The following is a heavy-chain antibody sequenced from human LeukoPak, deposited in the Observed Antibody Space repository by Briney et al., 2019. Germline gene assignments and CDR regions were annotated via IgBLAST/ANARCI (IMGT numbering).Heavy chain of an antibody. CDR1: GYSFTSYW. CDR2: IYPGDSDT. D-gene: IGHD5-18*01. Sequence: PGESLKISCKGSGYSFTSYWIGWVRQMPGKGLEWMGIIYPGDSDTRYSPSFQGQVTISADKSISTAYLQWSSLKASDTAMYYCARTSNTAMVDYYYYMDVWGKGTTVTVSS. CDR3: ARTSNTAMVDYYYYMDV. V-gene: IGHV5-51*01. J-gene: IGHJ6*03.